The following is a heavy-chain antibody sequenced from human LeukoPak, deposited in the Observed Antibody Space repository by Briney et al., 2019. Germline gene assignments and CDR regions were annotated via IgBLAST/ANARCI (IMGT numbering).Heavy chain of an antibody. CDR2: IYYSGST. D-gene: IGHD6-13*01. J-gene: IGHJ4*02. CDR1: DGSISSYY. Sequence: PSETLSLTCSVSDGSISSYYWSWIRQTPGKGLEWFGYIYYSGSTNYNPSLKSRVTISVDTSKNQFSLKLSSVTAADTAVYYCARVGGYSSSWLIYWGQGTLVTVSS. CDR3: ARVGGYSSSWLIY. V-gene: IGHV4-59*01.